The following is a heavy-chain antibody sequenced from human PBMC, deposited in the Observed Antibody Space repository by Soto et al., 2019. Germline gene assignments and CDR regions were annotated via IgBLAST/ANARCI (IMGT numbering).Heavy chain of an antibody. CDR2: IIPISGTT. J-gene: IGHJ6*02. Sequence: SVKVSCKASGGTFSTHAIIWVRQAPGHGLEWMGAIIPISGTTYYTQNFQGRVTITADEPTSTAFMELSSLKSEDTAMFYCARGYCSGGLCYSGMDVWGQGTLVTVSS. V-gene: IGHV1-69*13. D-gene: IGHD2-15*01. CDR3: ARGYCSGGLCYSGMDV. CDR1: GGTFSTHA.